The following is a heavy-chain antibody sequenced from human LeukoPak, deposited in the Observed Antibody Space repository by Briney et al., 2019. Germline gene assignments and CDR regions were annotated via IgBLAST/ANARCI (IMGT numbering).Heavy chain of an antibody. CDR2: ISASGGNT. V-gene: IGHV3-23*01. Sequence: AGGSLRLSCAASGFTFSSYAMGWVRQAPGKGLEWVSSISASGGNTYYADSVKDRFTISRDNSKNTLYLQMNSLRAEDTALYYATGYCSGDSCYFLFDPWGQGTLVTVSS. J-gene: IGHJ5*02. D-gene: IGHD2-15*01. CDR1: GFTFSSYA. CDR3: TGYCSGDSCYFLFDP.